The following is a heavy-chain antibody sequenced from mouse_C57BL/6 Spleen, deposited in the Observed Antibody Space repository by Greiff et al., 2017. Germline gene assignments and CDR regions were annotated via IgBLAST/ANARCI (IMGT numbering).Heavy chain of an antibody. J-gene: IGHJ2*01. CDR1: GYTFTSYW. Sequence: QVQLQQPGAELVRPGTSVKLSCKASGYTFTSYWMHWVKQRPGQGLEWIGVIDPSDSYTNYNQKFKGKATLTVDTSSSTAYMQLSSLTSEDSAVYYCARSHYGSSPYFDYWGQGTTLTVSS. D-gene: IGHD1-1*01. CDR2: IDPSDSYT. CDR3: ARSHYGSSPYFDY. V-gene: IGHV1-59*01.